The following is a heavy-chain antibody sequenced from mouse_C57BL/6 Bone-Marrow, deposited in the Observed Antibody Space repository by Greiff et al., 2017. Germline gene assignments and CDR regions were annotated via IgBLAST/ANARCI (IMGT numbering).Heavy chain of an antibody. V-gene: IGHV1-15*01. CDR1: GYTFTDYE. CDR2: IDPETGGT. CDR3: TRYLGY. J-gene: IGHJ3*01. Sequence: QVQLQQSGAELLRPGASVTLSCKASGYTFTDYEMHWVKQTPVHGLEWIGAIDPETGGTAYNQKFKGKAILTADKSSSTAYMELRSLTSEDSAVYYCTRYLGYWGQGTLVTVSA.